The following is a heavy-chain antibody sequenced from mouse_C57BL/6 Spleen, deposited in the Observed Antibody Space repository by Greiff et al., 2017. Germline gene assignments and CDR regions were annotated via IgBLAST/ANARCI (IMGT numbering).Heavy chain of an antibody. V-gene: IGHV1-76*01. Sequence: VKLMESGAELVRPGASVKLSCKASGYTFTDYYINWVKQRPGQGLEWIARIYPGSGNTYYNEKFKGKATLTAEKSSSTAYMQLSSLTSEDSAVYFCARSSAPDYYGSSLDYWGQGTTLTVSS. CDR2: IYPGSGNT. J-gene: IGHJ2*01. D-gene: IGHD1-1*01. CDR3: ARSSAPDYYGSSLDY. CDR1: GYTFTDYY.